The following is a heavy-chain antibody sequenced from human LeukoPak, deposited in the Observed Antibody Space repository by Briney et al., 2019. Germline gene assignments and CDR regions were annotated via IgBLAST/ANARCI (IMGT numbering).Heavy chain of an antibody. D-gene: IGHD3-16*01. J-gene: IGHJ4*02. CDR2: ISGSGGST. Sequence: GGSLRLSCAASGLTFSSYGMSWVRQAPGKGLEWVSAISGSGGSTYYADSVKGRFTISRDNSKNTLYLQMNSLRADDTAVYYCARDGPSAGGNPEIDYWGQGTLVTVSS. CDR3: ARDGPSAGGNPEIDY. V-gene: IGHV3-23*01. CDR1: GLTFSSYG.